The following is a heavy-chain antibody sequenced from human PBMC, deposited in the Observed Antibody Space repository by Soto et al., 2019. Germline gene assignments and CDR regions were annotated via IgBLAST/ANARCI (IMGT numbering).Heavy chain of an antibody. D-gene: IGHD3-10*01. CDR3: ARAQFYSGSGNYNNLMFDA. CDR2: MYHSGTF. J-gene: IGHJ5*02. CDR1: GGSIGGVGYS. V-gene: IGHV4-30-2*01. Sequence: QLQLQESGSGLVKTSQTLSLTCAVSGGSIGGVGYSWSWIRQPPGGGLEWIGYMYHSGTFLKSPSLKTRLTMSLNISKNQFSLTLTSMTAADTAVYYCARAQFYSGSGNYNNLMFDAWGQGIQVTVSS.